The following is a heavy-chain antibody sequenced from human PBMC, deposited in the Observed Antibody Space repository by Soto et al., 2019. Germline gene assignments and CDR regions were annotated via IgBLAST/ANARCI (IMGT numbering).Heavy chain of an antibody. CDR3: ARRVVVVAATRIAFDI. D-gene: IGHD2-15*01. CDR2: ISGSGGST. CDR1: GFTFSSYA. Sequence: GGSLRLSCAASGFTFSSYAMSWVRQAPGKGLEWVSAISGSGGSTYYADSVKGRFTISRDNSKNTLYLQMNSLRDEDTAVYYCARRVVVVAATRIAFDIWGQGTMVTVSS. V-gene: IGHV3-23*01. J-gene: IGHJ3*02.